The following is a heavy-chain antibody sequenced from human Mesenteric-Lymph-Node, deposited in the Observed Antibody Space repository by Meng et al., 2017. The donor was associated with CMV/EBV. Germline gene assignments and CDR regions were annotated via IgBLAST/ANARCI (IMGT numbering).Heavy chain of an antibody. CDR3: AREPAAAVRGGRTFDY. J-gene: IGHJ4*01. Sequence: GSLRLSCAASGFTFSISDMNWIRQPPGKGLEWIGYTYYSGSTHYNPSLRSRVTMSVDTSKNQFSLKLSSVTATDTAVYYCAREPAAAVRGGRTFDYWGPGALVTVSS. CDR2: TYYSGST. CDR1: GFTFSISD. V-gene: IGHV4-59*01. D-gene: IGHD2-2*01.